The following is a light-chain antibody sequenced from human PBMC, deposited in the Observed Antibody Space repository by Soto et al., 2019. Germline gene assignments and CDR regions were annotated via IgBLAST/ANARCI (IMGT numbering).Light chain of an antibody. Sequence: IHRTQSPSSLSASLGDMVTITFRASQSISSYLNWYQQKPGKAPKLLIYAASSLQSGVPSRFSGSGSGTDFTLTISSLQPEDFATYYCQQSYSTPRVTFGPGTKVDIK. J-gene: IGKJ3*01. CDR1: QSISSY. CDR3: QQSYSTPRVT. CDR2: AAS. V-gene: IGKV1-39*01.